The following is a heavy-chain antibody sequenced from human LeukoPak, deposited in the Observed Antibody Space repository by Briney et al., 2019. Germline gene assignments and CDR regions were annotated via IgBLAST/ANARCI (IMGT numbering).Heavy chain of an antibody. Sequence: GASVKVSCKASGYTFTSYDINWVRQATGQGLEWMGWMNPNSGNTGYAQKFQGRVTMTRNTSISTAYMELSSLRSEDTAVYYCARRLGYCSSTSCFNWFDPWGQGTLVTISS. CDR1: GYTFTSYD. J-gene: IGHJ5*02. D-gene: IGHD2-2*01. V-gene: IGHV1-8*01. CDR2: MNPNSGNT. CDR3: ARRLGYCSSTSCFNWFDP.